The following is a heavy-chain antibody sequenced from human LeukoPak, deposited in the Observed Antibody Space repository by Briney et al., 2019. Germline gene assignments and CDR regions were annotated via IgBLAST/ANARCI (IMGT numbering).Heavy chain of an antibody. CDR3: ASLYYYGSGSLYYYGMDV. D-gene: IGHD3-10*01. V-gene: IGHV4-39*07. CDR1: GGSITNNYF. J-gene: IGHJ6*02. CDR2: IYYSGST. Sequence: SETLSLTCTVSGGSITNNYFWGWIRQPPGKGLEWIGSIYYSGSTYYNPSLKSRVTISVDTSKNQFSLKLSSVTAADTAVYYCASLYYYGSGSLYYYGMDVWGQGTTVTVSS.